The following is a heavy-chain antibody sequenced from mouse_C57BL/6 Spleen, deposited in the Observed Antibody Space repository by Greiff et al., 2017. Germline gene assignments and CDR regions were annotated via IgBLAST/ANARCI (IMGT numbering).Heavy chain of an antibody. V-gene: IGHV5-17*01. J-gene: IGHJ2*01. CDR2: ISSGSSTI. CDR1: GFTFSDYG. D-gene: IGHD2-4*01. Sequence: DVMLVESGGGLVKPGGSLKLSCAASGFTFSDYGMHWVRQAPEKGLAWVAYISSGSSTIYYADTVKGRFTISRDNAKNTLFLQMTSLRSEDTAMYYCARNYDYYFDYWGQGTTLTVSS. CDR3: ARNYDYYFDY.